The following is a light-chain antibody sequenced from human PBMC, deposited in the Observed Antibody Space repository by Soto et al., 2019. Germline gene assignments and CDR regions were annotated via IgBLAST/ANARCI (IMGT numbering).Light chain of an antibody. J-gene: IGLJ3*02. V-gene: IGLV2-14*01. CDR1: SSDVGAYNY. CDR2: DVS. Sequence: QSVLTQPASVSGSPGQSITISCTGTSSDVGAYNYVSWYQQHPGKVPKLMIFDVSNLPSGGISSRFSGSTSGNTASLTISGLQDEDEADYYCSSYTTSHTRVFGGGTKVTVL. CDR3: SSYTTSHTRV.